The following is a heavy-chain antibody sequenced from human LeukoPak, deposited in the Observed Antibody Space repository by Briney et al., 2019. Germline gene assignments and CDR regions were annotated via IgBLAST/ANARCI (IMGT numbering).Heavy chain of an antibody. CDR1: GFTVSSNY. J-gene: IGHJ4*02. Sequence: GGSLRLSCAASGFTVSSNYMSWVRQAPGKGLEWVSVIYSGGSTYYADSVKGRFTISRDNSKNTLYLQMNSLRAEDTAVYYCARVSYSRGWPGFDYWGQGTLVTVSS. CDR3: ARVSYSRGWPGFDY. V-gene: IGHV3-66*01. D-gene: IGHD6-19*01. CDR2: IYSGGST.